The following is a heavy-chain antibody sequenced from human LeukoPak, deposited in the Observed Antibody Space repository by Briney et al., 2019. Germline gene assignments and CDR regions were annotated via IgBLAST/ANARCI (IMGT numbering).Heavy chain of an antibody. CDR2: INSHGSST. CDR3: ASVVGGYYPPVEGFDI. CDR1: GFTFRPYW. D-gene: IGHD3-3*01. V-gene: IGHV3-74*01. Sequence: GWSLRLSCAASGFTFRPYWMHWVRQAPGKGLVWVSRINSHGSSTSYADSVKGRFTISRDNAKNTLYLQMNSLRAEDTALYYCASVVGGYYPPVEGFDIWGQGTMVTVSS. J-gene: IGHJ3*02.